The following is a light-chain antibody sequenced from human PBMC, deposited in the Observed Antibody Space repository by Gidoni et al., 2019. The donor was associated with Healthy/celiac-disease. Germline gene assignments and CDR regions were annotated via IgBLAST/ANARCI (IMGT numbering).Light chain of an antibody. V-gene: IGKV4-1*01. CDR2: WAP. Sequence: DIVLTQSPDSLAVSLGERSTINCKSSQSVLYSSNNKNYLAWYHQKPGRPPKLLIHWAPPRESGVPERFRCSGSGTDFTLTISSLQAEDEAVYYCQQSYSTPFTFGQGTKLEIK. CDR1: QSVLYSSNNKNY. CDR3: QQSYSTPFT. J-gene: IGKJ2*01.